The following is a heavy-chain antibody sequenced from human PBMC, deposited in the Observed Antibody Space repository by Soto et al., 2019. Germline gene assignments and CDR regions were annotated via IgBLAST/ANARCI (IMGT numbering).Heavy chain of an antibody. CDR2: IYWNDDK. J-gene: IGHJ5*02. CDR3: AHHTITPVTNWFDP. V-gene: IGHV2-5*01. Sequence: SGPTLVNPXQTLTLTCTFSGFSLTTSGVGVGWIRQPPGKALEWLALIYWNDDKRYSPSLKGRLTITKDTSKNQVVLAMTNMDPVDTATYYCAHHTITPVTNWFDPWGLGTLVTVSS. CDR1: GFSLTTSGVG. D-gene: IGHD1-20*01.